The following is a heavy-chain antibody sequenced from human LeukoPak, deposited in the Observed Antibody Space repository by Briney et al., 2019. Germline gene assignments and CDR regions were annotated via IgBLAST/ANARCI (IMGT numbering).Heavy chain of an antibody. Sequence: SETLSLTCTVSGDSISSNMYYWGWVRQSPGKGLEWIGSIYYSGSTYFNPSLKSRVAVSVDTSKNQFSLKLSSVTAVDTGVYYCARARGTVTTRGSGKYYFDYWGQGTLVTVSS. CDR3: ARARGTVTTRGSGKYYFDY. V-gene: IGHV4-39*01. CDR2: IYYSGST. CDR1: GDSISSNMYY. J-gene: IGHJ4*02. D-gene: IGHD4-17*01.